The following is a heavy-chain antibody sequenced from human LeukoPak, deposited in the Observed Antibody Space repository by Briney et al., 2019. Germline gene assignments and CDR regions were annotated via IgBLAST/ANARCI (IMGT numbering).Heavy chain of an antibody. CDR3: AKNGEVLSWFDP. Sequence: PGGSLRLSCAASGFTFSSYAMSWVRQAPGKGLEWVSVISDSGGSTYYADSVKGRFTISRDNSKNTLYLQMNSLRAEDTAVYSCAKNGEVLSWFDPWGQGTLVTVSS. D-gene: IGHD1-26*01. CDR1: GFTFSSYA. V-gene: IGHV3-23*01. J-gene: IGHJ5*02. CDR2: ISDSGGST.